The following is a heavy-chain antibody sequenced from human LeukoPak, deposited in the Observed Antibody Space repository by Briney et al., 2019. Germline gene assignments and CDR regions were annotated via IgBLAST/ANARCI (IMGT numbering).Heavy chain of an antibody. Sequence: ASVKVSCKASEGTFSSYAISWWRQPPGQGLGWLGGTILIFGTANYAKKLQGRVTITADRSTSTAYMELSSLRSEDTAVYYCAITTTVTTYSVVDDAFDIWGQGTMVTVSS. J-gene: IGHJ3*02. CDR2: TILIFGTA. CDR3: AITTTVTTYSVVDDAFDI. V-gene: IGHV1-69*06. CDR1: EGTFSSYA. D-gene: IGHD4-17*01.